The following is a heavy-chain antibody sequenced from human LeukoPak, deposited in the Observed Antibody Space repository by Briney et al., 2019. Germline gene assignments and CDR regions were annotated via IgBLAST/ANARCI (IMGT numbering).Heavy chain of an antibody. V-gene: IGHV3-9*01. J-gene: IGHJ6*02. CDR2: FSLDSDNV. D-gene: IGHD2-2*03. Sequence: AGGSLRLSCGASGFTFHEKYAMHWVRQAPGKGVAWVSGFSLDSDNVGYADSVRGRFTVSRDRAKNSLYLQMNYLRPEDTALYFCTKDMDPGGINVWGQGTTVIVSS. CDR3: TKDMDPGGINV. CDR1: GFTFHEKYA.